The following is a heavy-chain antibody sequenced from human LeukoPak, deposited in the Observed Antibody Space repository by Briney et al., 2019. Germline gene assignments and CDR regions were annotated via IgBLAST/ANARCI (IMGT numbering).Heavy chain of an antibody. J-gene: IGHJ5*02. CDR2: IYYSGST. V-gene: IGHV4-59*01. CDR3: ARAHGYSYGYGTPFDP. Sequence: SETLSLTCTVSGGSISSYYWSWIRQPPGKGLEWIGYIYYSGSTNYNPSLKSRVTISVDTSKNQFSLKLSSVTAADTAVYYCARAHGYSYGYGTPFDPWGQGTLVTVSS. D-gene: IGHD5-18*01. CDR1: GGSISSYY.